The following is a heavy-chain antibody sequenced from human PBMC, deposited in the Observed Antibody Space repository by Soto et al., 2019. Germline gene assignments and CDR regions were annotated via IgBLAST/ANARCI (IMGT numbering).Heavy chain of an antibody. V-gene: IGHV5-51*03. CDR3: ASWAGYSSSWYQFDY. CDR2: IYPGDSET. CDR1: GYSFTSYW. J-gene: IGHJ4*02. Sequence: EAQLVQSGAEVKKPGKSLKISCKGSGYSFTSYWIGWVRQIPGKGLEWMGIIYPGDSETRYSPSFQGQVTISADKSIRTAYLQWSSLKASDTAMYYCASWAGYSSSWYQFDYWGQGTLVTVSS. D-gene: IGHD6-13*01.